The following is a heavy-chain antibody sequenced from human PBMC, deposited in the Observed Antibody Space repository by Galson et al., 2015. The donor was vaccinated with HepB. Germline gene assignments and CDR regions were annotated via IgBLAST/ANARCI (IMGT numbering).Heavy chain of an antibody. V-gene: IGHV3-7*01. CDR1: GFSISSNW. Sequence: SLRLSCAASGFSISSNWMTWLRQAPGKGLEWVANIKQDGSEQDYMDSVKGRFTISRDNARNLLYLQMNSLRAEDTAAYYCARERNTNYGWFDPWGQGTLVTVSS. CDR3: ARERNTNYGWFDP. J-gene: IGHJ5*02. CDR2: IKQDGSEQ. D-gene: IGHD1-14*01.